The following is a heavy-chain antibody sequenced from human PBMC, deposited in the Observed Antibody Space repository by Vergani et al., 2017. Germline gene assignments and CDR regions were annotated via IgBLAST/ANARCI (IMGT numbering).Heavy chain of an antibody. CDR1: EFTFSNYA. CDR3: AKQYFVSGNYLFDD. CDR2: ISGSGVSA. D-gene: IGHD3-10*01. J-gene: IGHJ4*02. V-gene: IGHV3-23*01. Sequence: EVQLLESGGGLVQPGGSLRLTCAASEFTFSNYAMTWVRQAPGKGLEWVSGISGSGVSAYYTDSVKGRFTISRDNSKNMLFLQMNNLRTEDTAIYYCAKQYFVSGNYLFDDWGQGTMVTVSS.